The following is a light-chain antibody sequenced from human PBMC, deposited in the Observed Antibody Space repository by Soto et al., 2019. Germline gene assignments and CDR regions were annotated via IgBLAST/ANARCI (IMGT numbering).Light chain of an antibody. CDR2: DGS. Sequence: QSALTQPASVSGSPGQSITISCTGTSSDVGGYNYVSWYQQHPGKAPKLMIYDGSNRPSGVSNRFSGSKSGNTASLTISGLQADDEADYYCNSYTSSSPYVFGTGTKLTVL. V-gene: IGLV2-14*01. CDR1: SSDVGGYNY. CDR3: NSYTSSSPYV. J-gene: IGLJ1*01.